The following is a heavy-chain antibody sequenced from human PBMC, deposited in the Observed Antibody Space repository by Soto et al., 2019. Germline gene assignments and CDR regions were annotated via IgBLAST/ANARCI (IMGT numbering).Heavy chain of an antibody. D-gene: IGHD2-21*01. CDR2: IYDSGST. V-gene: IGHV4-59*01. J-gene: IGHJ2*01. CDR3: FQAEDGIRDL. Sequence: KGLEWIGYIYDSGSTNYNPSLKSLVTISVDTSKNHFSLKLSSVTAADTALFFFFQAEDGIRDL.